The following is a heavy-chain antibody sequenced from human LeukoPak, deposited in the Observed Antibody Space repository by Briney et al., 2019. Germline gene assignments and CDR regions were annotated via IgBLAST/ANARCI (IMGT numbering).Heavy chain of an antibody. CDR2: IHHSGNT. J-gene: IGHJ4*02. CDR1: GYSISSGYF. Sequence: PSETLSLTCSVSGYSISSGYFWGRIRQPPGQGLEWVGSIHHSGNTYYNPSLKTRVTISVDTSNNQFSLKLTSVTAADTAVYYCARERPPSSSGYYDYWAQGTLVTVSS. V-gene: IGHV4-38-2*02. CDR3: ARERPPSSSGYYDY. D-gene: IGHD3-22*01.